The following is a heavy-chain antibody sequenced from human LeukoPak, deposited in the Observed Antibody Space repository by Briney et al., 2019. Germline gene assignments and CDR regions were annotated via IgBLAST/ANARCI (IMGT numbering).Heavy chain of an antibody. CDR3: ARLDRYGDF. CDR2: IDPSGSYT. Sequence: GESLKIYCQGSGYTFTDYWISWVRQMPGKGLEWMGKIDPSGSYTKYSPSFQGHVTISADKSINTAYLQWSSLKASDTAMYYCARLDRYGDFWGQGTPVTVSS. J-gene: IGHJ4*02. V-gene: IGHV5-10-1*01. D-gene: IGHD3-9*01. CDR1: GYTFTDYW.